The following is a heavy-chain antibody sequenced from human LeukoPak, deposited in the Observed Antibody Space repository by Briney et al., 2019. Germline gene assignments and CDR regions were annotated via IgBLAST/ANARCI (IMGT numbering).Heavy chain of an antibody. CDR2: ISGSGGST. CDR1: GFTFSSYA. V-gene: IGHV3-23*01. J-gene: IGHJ4*02. Sequence: PGGSLRLSCAASGFTFSSYAMSWVRQAPGKGLEWVSAISGSGGSTYYADSVKGRFTISRDNSKNTLYLQMNSLRAEDTAVYYCAKDHTYYDFWSVYYTHWGQGTLVTVSS. D-gene: IGHD3-3*01. CDR3: AKDHTYYDFWSVYYTH.